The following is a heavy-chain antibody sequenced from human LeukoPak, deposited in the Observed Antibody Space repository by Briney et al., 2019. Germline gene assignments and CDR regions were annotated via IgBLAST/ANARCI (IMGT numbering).Heavy chain of an antibody. CDR2: ISYDGNNK. CDR3: AKDYGDYEVLGFSDF. D-gene: IGHD4-17*01. Sequence: GGSLRLSCAVSGFTFSRYGMHWVRQAPGKGLEWVAVISYDGNNKYYADSAKGRFTISRDNSKYTLYLQMNSLRGEDTAVYYCAKDYGDYEVLGFSDFWGQGTLVIVSS. V-gene: IGHV3-30*18. J-gene: IGHJ4*02. CDR1: GFTFSRYG.